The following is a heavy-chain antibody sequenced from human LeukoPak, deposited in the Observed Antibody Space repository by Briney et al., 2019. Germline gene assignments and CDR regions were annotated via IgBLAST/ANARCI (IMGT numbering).Heavy chain of an antibody. V-gene: IGHV3-21*01. CDR1: GFTFSSYS. Sequence: GGSLRLSCAASGFTFSSYSMNWVRQAPGKGLEWVSSISSSSSYIYYADSVKGRFTISRDNAKNSLYLQVNSLRAEDTAVYYCARKEGYNPGGDFDYWGQGTLVTVSS. J-gene: IGHJ4*02. D-gene: IGHD5-24*01. CDR2: ISSSSSYI. CDR3: ARKEGYNPGGDFDY.